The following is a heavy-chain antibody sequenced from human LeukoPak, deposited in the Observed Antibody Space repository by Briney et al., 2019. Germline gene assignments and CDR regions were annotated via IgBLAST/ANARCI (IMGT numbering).Heavy chain of an antibody. Sequence: MASETLSLTCTVSGASINVYYWSWIRQPPGKGLEWIGYIYYSGSSDYNPSLKSRVTMSVDTSKNQFSLKLSSVTAADTAVCYCARHATPLTTTCHFDNWGQGTLVTVSS. CDR2: IYYSGSS. CDR1: GASINVYY. D-gene: IGHD2-15*01. V-gene: IGHV4-59*08. CDR3: ARHATPLTTTCHFDN. J-gene: IGHJ4*02.